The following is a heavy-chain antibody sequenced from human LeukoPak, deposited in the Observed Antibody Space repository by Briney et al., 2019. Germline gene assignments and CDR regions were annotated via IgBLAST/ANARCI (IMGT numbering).Heavy chain of an antibody. CDR1: GGSISSYY. V-gene: IGHV4-59*08. D-gene: IGHD3-22*01. Sequence: PSETLSLTCTVSGGSISSYYWGWIRQPPGKGLEWLGYIYYSGSTNYNPSLKSRVTISVDTSKNQFSLKLSSVTAADTAVYYCARHGRYDSSGYYLYYFDYWGQGTLVTVSS. CDR3: ARHGRYDSSGYYLYYFDY. CDR2: IYYSGST. J-gene: IGHJ4*02.